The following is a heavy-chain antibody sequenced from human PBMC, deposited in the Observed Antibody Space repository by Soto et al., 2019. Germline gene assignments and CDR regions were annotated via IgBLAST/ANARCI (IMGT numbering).Heavy chain of an antibody. Sequence: SETLSLTCAVCGGSFSGYDCSWIRQPPWKGLEWIGEINHSGSTNYNPSLKSRVTISVDTSKNQFSLKLSSVTAADTAVYYCARYMEAEYQLIARYYYYGMEVWGQRTTVAVCS. D-gene: IGHD2-2*01. V-gene: IGHV4-34*01. CDR1: GGSFSGYD. CDR3: ARYMEAEYQLIARYYYYGMEV. CDR2: INHSGST. J-gene: IGHJ6*02.